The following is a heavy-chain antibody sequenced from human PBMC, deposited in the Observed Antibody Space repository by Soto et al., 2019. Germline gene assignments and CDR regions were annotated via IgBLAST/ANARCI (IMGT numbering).Heavy chain of an antibody. CDR2: MYYSGGT. V-gene: IGHV4-39*01. D-gene: IGHD5-12*01. CDR1: GGSITSGSFY. J-gene: IGHJ4*02. Sequence: TLSLTCNVSGGSITSGSFYWGWIRQPPGKGLEWIGSMYYSGGTYYNPSLESRVAISIDTSENQFSLTLSSVTAADTATYYCATFVDKGPKITPSDNWGQGTLVTVSS. CDR3: ATFVDKGPKITPSDN.